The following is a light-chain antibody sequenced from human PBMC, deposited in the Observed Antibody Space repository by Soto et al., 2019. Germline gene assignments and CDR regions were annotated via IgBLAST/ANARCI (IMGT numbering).Light chain of an antibody. J-gene: IGLJ2*01. Sequence: QPVLTQPASVSGSPGQSITISCTGTSSDVGKYNLVSWYQQHPGKAPKLMIYEDVERPSGISNRFSGSKSGNTASLTISGLRTEDEADYYCCSYAGGTSVVFGGGTKLTVL. CDR3: CSYAGGTSVV. CDR1: SSDVGKYNL. V-gene: IGLV2-23*01. CDR2: EDV.